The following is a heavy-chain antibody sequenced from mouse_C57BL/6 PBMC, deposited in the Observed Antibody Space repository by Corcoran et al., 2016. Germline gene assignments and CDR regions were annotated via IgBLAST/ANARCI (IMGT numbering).Heavy chain of an antibody. CDR3: AREGLRPDWYFDV. D-gene: IGHD2-4*01. Sequence: QVQLKQSGAELVRPGASVKLSCKASGYTFTDYYINWVKQSPGQGLEWIARIYPGSGNTYYNEKFKGKATLTAEKSSSTAYMQLSSLTSEDSAVYFCAREGLRPDWYFDVWGTGTTVTVSS. CDR1: GYTFTDYY. J-gene: IGHJ1*03. V-gene: IGHV1-76*01. CDR2: IYPGSGNT.